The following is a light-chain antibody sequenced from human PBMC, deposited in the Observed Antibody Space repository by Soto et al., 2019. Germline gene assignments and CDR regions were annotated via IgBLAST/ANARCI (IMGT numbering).Light chain of an antibody. J-gene: IGLJ1*01. V-gene: IGLV1-40*01. Sequence: VLTQPPSVSGAPGQRVTISCTGSSSNIGAGYDVHWYQQLPGTAPKLLIYANNIRPSGVPGRFSGSKSGTSASLAITGLQAEDEADYYCQSYDSSLSGYVFGTGTKGTVL. CDR3: QSYDSSLSGYV. CDR2: ANN. CDR1: SSNIGAGYD.